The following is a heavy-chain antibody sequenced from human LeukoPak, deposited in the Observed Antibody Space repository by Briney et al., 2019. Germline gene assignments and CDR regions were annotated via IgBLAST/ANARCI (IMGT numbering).Heavy chain of an antibody. D-gene: IGHD3-9*01. CDR1: GYTFTSYY. CDR3: AGSPPSGDILTGYLTHNWFDP. J-gene: IGHJ5*02. CDR2: INPSGGST. Sequence: ASVKVSCKASGYTFTSYYMHWVRQAPGQGLEWMGIINPSGGSTSYAQKFQGRVTMTRDTSTSTVYMELSSLRSEDTAVYYCAGSPPSGDILTGYLTHNWFDPWGQGTLVTVSS. V-gene: IGHV1-46*01.